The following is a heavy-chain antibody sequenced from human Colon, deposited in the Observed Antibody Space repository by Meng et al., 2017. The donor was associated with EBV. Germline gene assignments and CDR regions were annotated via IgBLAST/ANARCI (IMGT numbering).Heavy chain of an antibody. CDR3: TNLDY. J-gene: IGHJ4*02. Sequence: EVQLGEAGGGFVPPGASLRLSCEASGYTFTTSAVHWVRQASGKGLEWVGRITTKASNYATAYVASVEGRFTVSRDDSTNTAYLRMNSLKTEDTAVYYCTNLDYWGQGILVTVSS. CDR2: ITTKASNYAT. CDR1: GYTFTTSA. V-gene: IGHV3-73*02.